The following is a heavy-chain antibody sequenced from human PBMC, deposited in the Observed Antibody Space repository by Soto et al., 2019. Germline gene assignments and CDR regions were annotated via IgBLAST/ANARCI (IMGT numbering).Heavy chain of an antibody. J-gene: IGHJ4*02. D-gene: IGHD3-16*02. CDR2: IHQSGRT. CDR1: SGSITSNNW. Sequence: SETLSLTCAVSSGSITSNNWYSWVRQPPGQGLEWIGEIHQSGRTNYNPSLESRVTMSLDKSKNQFSLKVSSVTAADTAVYYCAGQGDRSYTWAYWGQGTLVTVSS. V-gene: IGHV4-4*02. CDR3: AGQGDRSYTWAY.